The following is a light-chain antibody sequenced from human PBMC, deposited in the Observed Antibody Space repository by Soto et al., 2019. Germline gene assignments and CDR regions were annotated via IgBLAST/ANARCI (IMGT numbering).Light chain of an antibody. CDR3: CSHAGSYTYV. V-gene: IGLV2-11*01. J-gene: IGLJ1*01. Sequence: QPVLTLPRSVSGSPGKPVTISCTGTSSDVGGYNYVSSYQQHPGKAPKLMIYDVSKRPSGVPHRFSGSKSGNTASLTISGLQAEDEADYYCCSHAGSYTYVFGTGTKVTVL. CDR2: DVS. CDR1: SSDVGGYNY.